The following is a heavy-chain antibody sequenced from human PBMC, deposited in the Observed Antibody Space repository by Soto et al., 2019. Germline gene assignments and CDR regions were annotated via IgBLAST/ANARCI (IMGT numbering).Heavy chain of an antibody. D-gene: IGHD6-25*01. J-gene: IGHJ5*02. V-gene: IGHV4-39*01. CDR2: IYYSGST. Sequence: SETLSLTCTVSGGSISSSSYYWGWIRQPPGKGLEWIGSIYYSGSTYHNPSLKSRVTISVDTSKNQFSLKLSSVTAADTAVYYCARLERDEGWFDPWGQGTLVTVSS. CDR1: GGSISSSSYY. CDR3: ARLERDEGWFDP.